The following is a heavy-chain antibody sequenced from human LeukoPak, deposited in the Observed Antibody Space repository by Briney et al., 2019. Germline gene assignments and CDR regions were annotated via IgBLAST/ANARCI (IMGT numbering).Heavy chain of an antibody. J-gene: IGHJ4*02. D-gene: IGHD3-22*01. Sequence: GGSLRLSCAASGFTFSSYSMSWVRQAPGKGLEWVSAISGSGGSTYYADSVKGRFTISRDNSKNTLYLQMSSLRAEDTAVYYCAKESYYDSSGFLNYWGQGTLVTVSS. CDR3: AKESYYDSSGFLNY. CDR2: ISGSGGST. V-gene: IGHV3-23*01. CDR1: GFTFSSYS.